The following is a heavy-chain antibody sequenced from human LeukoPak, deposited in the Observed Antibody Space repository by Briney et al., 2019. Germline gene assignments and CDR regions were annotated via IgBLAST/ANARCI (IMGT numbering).Heavy chain of an antibody. CDR1: GFTFSTYG. V-gene: IGHV3-30*02. CDR2: IRFDGSNK. CDR3: ARDRNDYVS. D-gene: IGHD3-16*01. Sequence: GGSLRLSCAASGFTFSTYGMHWVRQAPGKGLEWVAFIRFDGSNKFYADSVKGRFTISRDNSKNTLFLQMNSLRREDTAVYYCARDRNDYVSWGQGTLVTVSS. J-gene: IGHJ4*02.